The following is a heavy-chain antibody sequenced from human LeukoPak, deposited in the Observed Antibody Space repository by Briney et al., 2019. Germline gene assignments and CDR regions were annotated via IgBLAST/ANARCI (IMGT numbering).Heavy chain of an antibody. Sequence: ASVKVSCKASGYTFTDYYMHWVRQAPGQGLEWMGWISAYNGNTNYAQKLQGRVTMTTDTSTSTAYMELRSLRSDDTAVYYCARVSRIGSIAARRGDWFDPWGQGTLVTVSS. CDR3: ARVSRIGSIAARRGDWFDP. CDR2: ISAYNGNT. CDR1: GYTFTDYY. V-gene: IGHV1-18*04. D-gene: IGHD6-6*01. J-gene: IGHJ5*02.